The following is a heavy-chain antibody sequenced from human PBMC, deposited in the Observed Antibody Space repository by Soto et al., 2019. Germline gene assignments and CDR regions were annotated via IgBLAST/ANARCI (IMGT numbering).Heavy chain of an antibody. Sequence: SETLSLTCTVSGGSISSYYWSWIRQPPGKGLEWIGYIYYSGSTNYNPSLKSRVTISVDTSKNQFSLKLSSVTAADTAVYYCARAYEVGQQYAFDIWGQGTMVTVSS. J-gene: IGHJ3*02. V-gene: IGHV4-59*01. CDR1: GGSISSYY. D-gene: IGHD6-13*01. CDR2: IYYSGST. CDR3: ARAYEVGQQYAFDI.